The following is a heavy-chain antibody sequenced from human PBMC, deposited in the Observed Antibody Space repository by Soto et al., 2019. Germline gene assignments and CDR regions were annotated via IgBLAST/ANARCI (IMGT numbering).Heavy chain of an antibody. J-gene: IGHJ4*02. CDR2: ISYDGSNK. Sequence: QVQLVESGGGVVQPGRSLRLSCAASGFTFSHYGIHWVRQAPGKGLEWLAVISYDGSNKHYADSVKGRFTVSRDNSKNTLYLQMNSLRADDTAVYFCARYSGKYQGPIDYWGQATLVTVSS. CDR3: ARYSGKYQGPIDY. D-gene: IGHD1-26*01. CDR1: GFTFSHYG. V-gene: IGHV3-30*03.